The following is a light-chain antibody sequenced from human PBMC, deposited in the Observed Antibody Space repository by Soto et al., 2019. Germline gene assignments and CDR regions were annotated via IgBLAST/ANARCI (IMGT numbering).Light chain of an antibody. J-gene: IGKJ1*01. V-gene: IGKV1-5*03. CDR1: QSISNW. CDR3: QHSET. Sequence: DIQMTQSPATRSASVGDRVTITCRASQSISNWLAWYQQKPGKAPKLLVYKASSLETGVPSRFSDSGFGTEFTLTISSLPPDDFATYYCQHSETFGQGTKVASK. CDR2: KAS.